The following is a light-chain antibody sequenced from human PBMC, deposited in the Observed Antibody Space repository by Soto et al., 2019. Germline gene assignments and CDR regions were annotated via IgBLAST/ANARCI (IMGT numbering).Light chain of an antibody. Sequence: DIQMTQSPSSLSASVGARVTITCRASESIARHLNWYQQKPGKAPKLLIYAASSLQNGVPSRFRGGGSGTDFTLTISYLQPEDFATYYCQQTYSTLSITFGQGTRLEIK. CDR1: ESIARH. CDR2: AAS. CDR3: QQTYSTLSIT. J-gene: IGKJ5*01. V-gene: IGKV1-39*01.